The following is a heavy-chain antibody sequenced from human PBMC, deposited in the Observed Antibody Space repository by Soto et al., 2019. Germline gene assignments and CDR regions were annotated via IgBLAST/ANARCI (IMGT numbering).Heavy chain of an antibody. D-gene: IGHD4-17*01. V-gene: IGHV3-13*01. CDR3: AREVAYWVTPVWYFDL. J-gene: IGHJ2*01. CDR1: GIAFSSSD. CDR2: IGRGGDT. Sequence: PWGTLRLSGEASGIAFSSSDMHWVRPVSGTSLDWVSAIGRGGDTYYPDSVKGRFTISTENAKNSLYLQMNSLTAGSTEVFVCAREVAYWVTPVWYFDLWGRGTLVTVSS.